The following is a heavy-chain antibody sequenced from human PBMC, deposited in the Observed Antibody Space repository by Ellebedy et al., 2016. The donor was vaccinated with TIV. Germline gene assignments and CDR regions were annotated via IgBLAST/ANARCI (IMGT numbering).Heavy chain of an antibody. CDR3: VRYVAAFDI. V-gene: IGHV4-59*13. D-gene: IGHD3-16*01. CDR1: GGAIASYY. Sequence: MPSETLSLTCSVSGGAIASYYWSWIRQPPGKGLEWIGYIYHSGITNYSPSLESRVTISIDKSKRQFSLSLSSVTAADTAVYYCVRYVAAFDIWGQGTMVTVSS. J-gene: IGHJ3*02. CDR2: IYHSGIT.